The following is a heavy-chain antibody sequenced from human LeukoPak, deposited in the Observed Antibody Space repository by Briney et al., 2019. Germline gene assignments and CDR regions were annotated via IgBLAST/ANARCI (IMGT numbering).Heavy chain of an antibody. Sequence: SVKVSCKASGGTFSSYAISWVRQAPGQGLEWMGGIIPIFGTANYAQKFQGRVTITADKSMSTAYMELSSLRSEDTAVYYCASRWELSYYFDYWGQGTLVTVSS. J-gene: IGHJ4*02. D-gene: IGHD1-26*01. V-gene: IGHV1-69*06. CDR3: ASRWELSYYFDY. CDR2: IIPIFGTA. CDR1: GGTFSSYA.